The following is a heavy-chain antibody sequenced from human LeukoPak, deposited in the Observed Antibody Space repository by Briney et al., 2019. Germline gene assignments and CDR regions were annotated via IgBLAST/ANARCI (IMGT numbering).Heavy chain of an antibody. CDR2: IIPILGIA. J-gene: IGHJ6*02. CDR1: GGTFSSYT. CDR3: ARDRLGATIVYYYYGMDV. V-gene: IGHV1-69*04. Sequence: SAKVSCKASGGTFSSYTISWVRQAPGQGLEWMGRIIPILGIANYAQKFQGRVTITADKSTSTAYMELSSLRSEDTAVYYCARDRLGATIVYYYYGMDVWGQGTTVTVSS. D-gene: IGHD1-26*01.